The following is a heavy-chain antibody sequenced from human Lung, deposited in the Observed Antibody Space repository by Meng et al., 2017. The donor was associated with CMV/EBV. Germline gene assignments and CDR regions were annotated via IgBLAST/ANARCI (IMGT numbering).Heavy chain of an antibody. J-gene: IGHJ4*02. CDR2: IYSSGTT. CDR3: SRLWGSSRSPLSDY. CDR1: GGSISSSSYY. Sequence: SXTLSLXCTVSGGSISSSSYYWGWIRQPPGKGLEWIGNIYSSGTTYYNPSLKSRVTISVDTSKNQISLRLTSVTAADTAVYYCSRLWGSSRSPLSDYWGQGTLVTVSS. D-gene: IGHD6-13*01. V-gene: IGHV4-39*01.